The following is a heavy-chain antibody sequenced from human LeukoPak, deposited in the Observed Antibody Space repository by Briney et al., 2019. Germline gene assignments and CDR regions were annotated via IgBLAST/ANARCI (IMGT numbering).Heavy chain of an antibody. D-gene: IGHD3-10*01. CDR3: ARRGQKYYFDY. Sequence: GGSLRLSCAASGFTVSSNYMSWVRQAPGKGLEWVSVIYSGGSTYYADSVKGRFTISRDNSKNTLYLQMNSLRAEDTAVYYCARRGQKYYFDYWGQGTLVTVSS. CDR2: IYSGGST. V-gene: IGHV3-53*01. J-gene: IGHJ4*02. CDR1: GFTVSSNY.